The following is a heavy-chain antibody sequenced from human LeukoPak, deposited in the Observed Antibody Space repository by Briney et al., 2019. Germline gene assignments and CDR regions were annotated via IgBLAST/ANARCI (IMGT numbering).Heavy chain of an antibody. CDR3: AKPRGSSSTPFDY. J-gene: IGHJ4*02. Sequence: GGSLRLSCAASGFTFSRYAMSWVRQAPGKGLEWVSGITESGGSTYYADSEKGRFTISRDNSKNTLYLQMNSLRAEDTAVYYCAKPRGSSSTPFDYWGQGTLVTVSS. V-gene: IGHV3-23*01. D-gene: IGHD6-6*01. CDR2: ITESGGST. CDR1: GFTFSRYA.